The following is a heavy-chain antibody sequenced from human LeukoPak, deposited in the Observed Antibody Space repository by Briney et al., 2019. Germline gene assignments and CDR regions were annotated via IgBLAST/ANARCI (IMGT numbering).Heavy chain of an antibody. CDR1: GFTVSSNY. D-gene: IGHD2-21*02. CDR2: IYSGGST. V-gene: IGHV3-53*01. J-gene: IGHJ4*02. CDR3: ARDPTYCGGDCYPSDFDY. Sequence: GGSLRLSCAASGFTVSSNYMSWVRQAPGKGLEWVSVIYSGGSTYYADSVKGRFTISRDNSKNTLYLQMNSLRAEDTAVYYCARDPTYCGGDCYPSDFDYWGQGTLVTVSS.